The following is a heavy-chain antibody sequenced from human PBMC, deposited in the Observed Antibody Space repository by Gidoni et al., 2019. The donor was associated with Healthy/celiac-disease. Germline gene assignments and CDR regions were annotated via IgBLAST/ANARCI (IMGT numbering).Heavy chain of an antibody. Sequence: QVQLVQSGAEVKKPGSSVKVSCKASGGTFSSSAISWVRQAPGQGLEWMGGIIPIFGTANYAQKFQGRVTITADKSTSTAYMELSSLRSEDTAVYYCARGSGVRGIAAVPGFPYYYYMDVWGKGTTVTVSS. D-gene: IGHD6-13*01. CDR2: IIPIFGTA. V-gene: IGHV1-69*06. CDR1: GGTFSSSA. J-gene: IGHJ6*03. CDR3: ARGSGVRGIAAVPGFPYYYYMDV.